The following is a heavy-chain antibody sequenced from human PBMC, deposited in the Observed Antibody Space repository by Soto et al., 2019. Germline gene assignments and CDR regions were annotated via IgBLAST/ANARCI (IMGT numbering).Heavy chain of an antibody. Sequence: QVQLQQWGAGLLKPSETLSLTCAVYGGSFSGYYWSWIRQPPGKGLEWIGEINHSGSTNYNPSLKSRVTISVDTSKNQFSLKLSSVTAADTAVYYCARGHRHITIFGVAMLGGYGMDVWGQGTTVTVSS. CDR2: INHSGST. CDR3: ARGHRHITIFGVAMLGGYGMDV. J-gene: IGHJ6*02. CDR1: GGSFSGYY. D-gene: IGHD3-3*01. V-gene: IGHV4-34*01.